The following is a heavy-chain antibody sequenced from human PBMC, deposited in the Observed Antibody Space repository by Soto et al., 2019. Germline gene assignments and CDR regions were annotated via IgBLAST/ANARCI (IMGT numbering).Heavy chain of an antibody. CDR2: IDWDDYK. Sequence: ESGPTLVNPTQTLTLTCTFSGFSLSTGAMRVNWIRQPPGKALEWLARIDWDDYKFYSTSLKTRLTISKDTSKNEVVLTMTNMGPVDTGTYYCARYAHSNSWSFDSCGQGPLVTVYS. V-gene: IGHV2-70*04. J-gene: IGHJ4*02. CDR3: ARYAHSNSWSFDS. CDR1: GFSLSTGAMR. D-gene: IGHD6-13*01.